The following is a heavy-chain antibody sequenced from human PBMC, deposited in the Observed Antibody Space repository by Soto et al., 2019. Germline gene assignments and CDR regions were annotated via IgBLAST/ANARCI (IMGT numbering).Heavy chain of an antibody. V-gene: IGHV3-53*01. CDR3: ARSSYYYDSSGYYEYYFDY. J-gene: IGHJ4*02. CDR1: GFTVSSNY. CDR2: IYSGGST. Sequence: GGSLRLSCAASGFTVSSNYMSWVRQAPGKGLEWVSVIYSGGSTYYADSVKGRFTISRDNSKNTLYLQMKSLRAEDTAVYYCARSSYYYDSSGYYEYYFDYWGQGTLVTVSS. D-gene: IGHD3-22*01.